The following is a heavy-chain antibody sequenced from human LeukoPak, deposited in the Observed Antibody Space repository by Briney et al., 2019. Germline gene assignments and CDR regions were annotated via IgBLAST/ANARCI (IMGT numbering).Heavy chain of an antibody. CDR1: GFIFSSYW. J-gene: IGHJ5*02. V-gene: IGHV3-7*03. CDR2: IKQDGSER. D-gene: IGHD2-15*01. CDR3: ARQEYCSGGSCYTWFDP. Sequence: PGGSLRLSCTGSGFIFSSYWMSWVRQAPGKGLEWVANIKQDGSERAYVDSVKGRFTISRDNAKNSLFLQMNSLRAEDTAVYYCARQEYCSGGSCYTWFDPWGQGTLVTVSS.